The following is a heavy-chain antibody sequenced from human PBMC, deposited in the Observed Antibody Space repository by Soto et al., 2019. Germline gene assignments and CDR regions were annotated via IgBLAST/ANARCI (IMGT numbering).Heavy chain of an antibody. CDR1: GYTFISYD. D-gene: IGHD2-2*02. CDR3: ARERAAINDY. CDR2: MNPNSGNT. Sequence: ASVKVSCKASGYTFISYDINWVRQATGQGLEWMGWMNPNSGNTGYAQKFQGRVAMTRNTSISTVYMELSSLRSEDTAVYYCARERAAINDYWGQGTLVTVSS. V-gene: IGHV1-8*01. J-gene: IGHJ4*02.